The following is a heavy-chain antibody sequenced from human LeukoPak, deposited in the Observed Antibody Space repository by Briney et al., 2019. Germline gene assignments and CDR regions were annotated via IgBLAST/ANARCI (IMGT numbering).Heavy chain of an antibody. V-gene: IGHV3-72*01. CDR2: TRNKAKSYTT. Sequence: PGGSLRLSCAASGFTFSDHYMDCVRQAPGKGLEWVGRTRNKAKSYTTEYAASVKGRFTISRDDSKNSVYLQMNSLETEDTAVYYCARVTLGYCNGGRCSNFDYWGQGTLVTVSS. J-gene: IGHJ4*02. CDR1: GFTFSDHY. CDR3: ARVTLGYCNGGRCSNFDY. D-gene: IGHD2-15*01.